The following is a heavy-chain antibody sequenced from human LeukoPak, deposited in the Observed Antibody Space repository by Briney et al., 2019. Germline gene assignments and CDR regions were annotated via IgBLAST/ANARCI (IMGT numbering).Heavy chain of an antibody. CDR2: LYSDGNT. D-gene: IGHD1-14*01. CDR3: ARGVEPLAANTLAY. CDR1: GFTFSRYY. Sequence: PGGSLRLSCTASGFTFSRYYMTWVRQAPGKGLEWVSVLYSDGNTKYADSVQGRFTISRDNSKNTLYLEMNSLSPDDTAVYYCARGVEPLAANTLAYWGQGTLVTVSS. J-gene: IGHJ4*02. V-gene: IGHV3-53*01.